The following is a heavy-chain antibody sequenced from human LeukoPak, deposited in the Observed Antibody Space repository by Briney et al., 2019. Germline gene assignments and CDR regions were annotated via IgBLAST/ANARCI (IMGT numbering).Heavy chain of an antibody. V-gene: IGHV3-48*03. CDR2: TSSSGSTI. D-gene: IGHD3-22*01. CDR1: GFTFSSYE. CDR3: AREAYVSSGYYSAADY. Sequence: PGGSLRLSCAASGFTFSSYEMNWVRQAPGKGLEWVSYTSSSGSTIYYADSVKGRFTISRDNAKNSLYLQMNSLRAEDTAVYYCAREAYVSSGYYSAADYWGQGTLVTVSS. J-gene: IGHJ4*02.